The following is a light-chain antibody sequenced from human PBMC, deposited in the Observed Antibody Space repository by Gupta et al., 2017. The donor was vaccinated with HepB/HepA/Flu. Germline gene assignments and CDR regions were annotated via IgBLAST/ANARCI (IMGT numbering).Light chain of an antibody. CDR3: QQYSTYPWT. Sequence: DIQLTQSPSTLSASVGDRVTITCRASQSISDWLAWYQQKPGKAPKLLIYKASTLESGVPSRFSGSGSGTELTLTISSLQPDDFATYYCQQYSTYPWTLGQGTXVEIK. V-gene: IGKV1-5*03. CDR1: QSISDW. CDR2: KAS. J-gene: IGKJ1*01.